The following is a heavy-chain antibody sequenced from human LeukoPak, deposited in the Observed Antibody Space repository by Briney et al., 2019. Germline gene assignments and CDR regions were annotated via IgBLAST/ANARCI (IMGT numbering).Heavy chain of an antibody. CDR3: ARYGLGIAY. CDR1: GFTFSSYE. D-gene: IGHD7-27*01. J-gene: IGHJ4*02. Sequence: GGSLRLSCAASGFTFSSYEMNWVRQAPGKGLEWVSYVSSSGSTIYYADSVKGRFTISRDNAKNSLHLQMNSVRDEDKAVYYWARYGLGIAYWGQGTLVTVSS. V-gene: IGHV3-48*03. CDR2: VSSSGSTI.